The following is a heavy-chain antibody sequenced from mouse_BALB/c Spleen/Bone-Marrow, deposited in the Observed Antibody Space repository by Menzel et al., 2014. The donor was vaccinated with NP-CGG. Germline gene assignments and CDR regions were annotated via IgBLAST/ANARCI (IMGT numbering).Heavy chain of an antibody. D-gene: IGHD1-1*01. J-gene: IGHJ4*01. Sequence: EVKLMESGPSLVKPSQTLSLTFSVTGDSITSGYWNWIRKFPGNKLEYMGYISYSGSTYYNPSLKSRISITRDTSKNQYYLQLNSVTTEDTATYYCASLLRFYYAMDYWGQGTSVTVSS. V-gene: IGHV3-8*02. CDR3: ASLLRFYYAMDY. CDR1: GDSITSGY. CDR2: ISYSGST.